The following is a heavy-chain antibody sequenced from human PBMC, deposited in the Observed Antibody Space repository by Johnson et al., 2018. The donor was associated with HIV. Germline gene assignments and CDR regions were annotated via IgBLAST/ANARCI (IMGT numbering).Heavy chain of an antibody. Sequence: QVQLVESGGGVVQPGRSLRLSCAASGFTFNNYAIHWVRQAPGKGLEWVAVISSDGSNKYYADSVKGRFTISRDNSKNTLYLQMNSLRRDDTAVYYCARPRIEVLPAGAFDIWGPGTMVTVSS. D-gene: IGHD2-2*01. CDR1: GFTFNNYA. CDR2: ISSDGSNK. V-gene: IGHV3-30*04. CDR3: ARPRIEVLPAGAFDI. J-gene: IGHJ3*02.